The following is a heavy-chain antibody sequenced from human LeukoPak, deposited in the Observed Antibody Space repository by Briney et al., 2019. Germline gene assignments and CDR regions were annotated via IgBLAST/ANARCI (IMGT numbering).Heavy chain of an antibody. D-gene: IGHD3-3*01. J-gene: IGHJ4*02. V-gene: IGHV3-74*01. CDR2: INSDGSST. CDR3: ARTYDFWSGYYYLDY. Sequence: GGSLRLSCAASGFTFSSYWMHWVRQAPGKGLVWVSRINSDGSSTSYADSVKGRFTISRDNAKNTLYLQMNSLRAEDTAVYYCARTYDFWSGYYYLDYWGQGTLVTVSS. CDR1: GFTFSSYW.